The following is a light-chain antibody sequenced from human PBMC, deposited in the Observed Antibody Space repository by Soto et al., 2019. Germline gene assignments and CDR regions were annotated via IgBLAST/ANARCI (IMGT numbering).Light chain of an antibody. CDR1: SSNIGSNP. Sequence: QSVLTQPPSASGTPGQRVTISCSGSSSNIGSNPVSWYQQLPGTAPKSLIYSDNQRPSGVPDRISGSRSGTSASLAISGLQSEDEAEYYCAAWDDGLRGRVFGGGTKVTVL. CDR2: SDN. V-gene: IGLV1-44*01. J-gene: IGLJ2*01. CDR3: AAWDDGLRGRV.